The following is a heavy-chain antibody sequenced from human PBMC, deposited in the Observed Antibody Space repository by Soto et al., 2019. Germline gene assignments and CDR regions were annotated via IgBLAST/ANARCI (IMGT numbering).Heavy chain of an antibody. CDR1: VFSVDTTDC. V-gene: IGHV1-2*02. CDR2: INPNSGDT. J-gene: IGHJ4*01. CDR3: GCPRSGTSHDVGQ. D-gene: IGHD2-15*01. Sequence: AAVKVSCKTSVFSVDTTDCIHWVRRAPGQGLEWMGSINPNSGDTNYAQNSQGRVTMTRDTSISTAYMEVSSLTSDDTAVYYCGCPRSGTSHDVGQWGHGTVVTVSS.